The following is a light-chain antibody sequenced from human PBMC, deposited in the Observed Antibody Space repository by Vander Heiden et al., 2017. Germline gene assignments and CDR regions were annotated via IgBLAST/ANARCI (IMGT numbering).Light chain of an antibody. CDR2: GAS. CDR3: QQDKNWPPLT. CDR1: QSVSSN. V-gene: IGKV3-15*01. Sequence: EIVMTQSPATLSVSPGERATLSCRASQSVSSNLAWYQQKPGQAPRLLIHGASTRATGIPARFSGSGYGTEFTLTISSLQLEAFAVYYCQQDKNWPPLTFGGRTKVEIK. J-gene: IGKJ4*01.